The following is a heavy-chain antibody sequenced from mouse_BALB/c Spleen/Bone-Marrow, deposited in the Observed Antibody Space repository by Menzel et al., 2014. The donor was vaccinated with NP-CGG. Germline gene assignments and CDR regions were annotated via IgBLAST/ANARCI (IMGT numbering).Heavy chain of an antibody. CDR2: INPGNNGA. CDR1: GYAFSNYF. CDR3: TRSWGKDAMDY. J-gene: IGHJ4*01. D-gene: IGHD2-1*01. Sequence: VQLQQSGAELVRPGASVKVSCKASGYAFSNYFIEWVKKRPGQGLEWIGVINPGNNGANYSEKFKGKATLTADKSSSTAYMQLSSLTSDDSAVYFCTRSWGKDAMDYWGQGTSVTVSS. V-gene: IGHV1-54*01.